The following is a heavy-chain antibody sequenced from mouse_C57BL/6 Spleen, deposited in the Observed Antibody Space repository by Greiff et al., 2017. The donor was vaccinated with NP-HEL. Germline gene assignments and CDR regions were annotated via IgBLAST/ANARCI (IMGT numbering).Heavy chain of an antibody. CDR3: ARLDSRNYFDY. CDR2: IDPSDSYT. J-gene: IGHJ2*01. CDR1: GYTFTSYW. Sequence: QVQLQQPGAELVKPGASVKLSCKASGYTFTSYWMQWVKQRPGQGLEWIGEIDPSDSYTNYNQKFKGKATLTVDTSSSTAYMQLSSLTSEDSAVYYCARLDSRNYFDYWGKGTTLTVSS. V-gene: IGHV1-50*01.